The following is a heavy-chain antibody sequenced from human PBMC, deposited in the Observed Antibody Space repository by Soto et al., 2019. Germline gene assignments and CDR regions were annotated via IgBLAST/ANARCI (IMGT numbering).Heavy chain of an antibody. CDR3: AKDGHKLERLFDY. J-gene: IGHJ4*02. CDR2: ISGSGGST. V-gene: IGHV3-23*01. Sequence: EVQLLESGGGLVQPGGSLRLSCAASGFTFSSYAMSWVRQAPGKGLEWVSAISGSGGSTYYADSVKGRFTISRDNSKNMLYLQMNSLRAEDTAVYYCAKDGHKLERLFDYWGQGTLVTVSS. D-gene: IGHD1-1*01. CDR1: GFTFSSYA.